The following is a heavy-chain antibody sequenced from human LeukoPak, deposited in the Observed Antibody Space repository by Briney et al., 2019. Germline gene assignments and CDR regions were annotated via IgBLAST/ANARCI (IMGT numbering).Heavy chain of an antibody. V-gene: IGHV4-34*01. Sequence: SETLSLTCAVYGGSFSGYYWSWIRQPPGKGLEWIGEINHSGSTNYNPSLKSRVTISVDTSKNQFSLKLSSVTAADTAVYYCARQGAYYYGSGSYSTDFDYWGQGTLVTVSS. D-gene: IGHD3-10*01. J-gene: IGHJ4*02. CDR3: ARQGAYYYGSGSYSTDFDY. CDR1: GGSFSGYY. CDR2: INHSGST.